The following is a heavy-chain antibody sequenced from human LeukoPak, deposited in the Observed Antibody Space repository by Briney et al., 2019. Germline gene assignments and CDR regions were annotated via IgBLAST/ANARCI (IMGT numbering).Heavy chain of an antibody. CDR1: GFTFSSYG. J-gene: IGHJ4*02. CDR3: ARGMWQWLVGIDF. CDR2: ISYDGSNK. D-gene: IGHD6-19*01. V-gene: IGHV3-30*03. Sequence: QPGRSLRLSCAASGFTFSSYGMHWVRQAPGKGLEWVAVISYDGSNKYYADSVKGRFTISRDNFKNTLYLQMNSLRTEDTAVYHCARGMWQWLVGIDFWGQGTLVTVSS.